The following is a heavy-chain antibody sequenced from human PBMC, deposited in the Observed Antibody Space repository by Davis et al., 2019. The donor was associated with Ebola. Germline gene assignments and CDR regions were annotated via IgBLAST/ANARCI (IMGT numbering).Heavy chain of an antibody. CDR2: IYSGGST. V-gene: IGHV3-53*01. CDR3: ARAVAGFDY. D-gene: IGHD6-19*01. J-gene: IGHJ4*02. Sequence: GESLKISCAASGFTVSSNYMSWVRQAPGKGLEWVSVIYSGGSTYYADSVKGRFTISRDNAKNSLYLQMNSLRAEDTAVYYCARAVAGFDYWGQGTLVTVSS. CDR1: GFTVSSNY.